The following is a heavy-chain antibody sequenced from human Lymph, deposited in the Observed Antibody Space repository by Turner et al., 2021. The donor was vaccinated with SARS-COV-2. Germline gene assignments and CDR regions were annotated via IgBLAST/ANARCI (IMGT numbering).Heavy chain of an antibody. J-gene: IGHJ5*02. CDR1: GFTFSSYG. CDR3: AKGGLITMEPLGGFDP. CDR2: ISYDGSNK. D-gene: IGHD3-10*01. Sequence: QVPLVESGGGVVQPGTSLRLPCGASGFTFSSYGMHWVRQAPGRVLEWVALISYDGSNKFYADTVKGRFTISRDNSKNTLYLQMNSLRAVDTAVYYCAKGGLITMEPLGGFDPLGQGTLVTVSS. V-gene: IGHV3-30*18.